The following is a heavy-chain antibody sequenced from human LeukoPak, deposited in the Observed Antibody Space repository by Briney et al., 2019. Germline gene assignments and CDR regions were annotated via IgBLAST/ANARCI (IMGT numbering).Heavy chain of an antibody. D-gene: IGHD5-18*01. CDR2: IWYDGSNK. J-gene: IGHJ4*02. V-gene: IGHV3-33*01. CDR3: ARGLVRDTAMDY. CDR1: GFTFSSYG. Sequence: PGGSLRLSCAASGFTFSSYGMHWVRQAPGKGLERVAVIWYDGSNKYYADSVKGRFTISRDNSKNTLYLQMSSLRVEDTAVYYCARGLVRDTAMDYWGQGTLVTVSS.